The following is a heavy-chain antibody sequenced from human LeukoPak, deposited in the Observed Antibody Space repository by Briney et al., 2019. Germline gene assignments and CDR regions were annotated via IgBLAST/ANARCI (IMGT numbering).Heavy chain of an antibody. V-gene: IGHV3-7*01. Sequence: GGSLRLSCTASGLSFSTYWMSWVRQTPGKGLEWVANIKQDGSEKYYVDSVEGRFTISRDNDKNTLYLQMNGLRAEDTAVYYCARWAGVTDCWGQGTLVTVSS. CDR1: GLSFSTYW. CDR3: ARWAGVTDC. CDR2: IKQDGSEK. J-gene: IGHJ4*02. D-gene: IGHD2-21*02.